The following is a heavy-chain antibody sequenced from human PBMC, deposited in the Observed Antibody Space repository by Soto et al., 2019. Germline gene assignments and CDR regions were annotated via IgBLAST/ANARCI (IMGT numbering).Heavy chain of an antibody. V-gene: IGHV4-34*01. D-gene: IGHD5-18*01. Sequence: LSLTCAVYGGSFSGYYWSWIRQPPGKGLEWIGEINHSGSTNYNPSLKSRVTISVDTSKNQFSLKLSSVTAADTAVYYCARVAWGYGGKYYFDYWGQGTLVTVSS. CDR1: GGSFSGYY. J-gene: IGHJ4*02. CDR2: INHSGST. CDR3: ARVAWGYGGKYYFDY.